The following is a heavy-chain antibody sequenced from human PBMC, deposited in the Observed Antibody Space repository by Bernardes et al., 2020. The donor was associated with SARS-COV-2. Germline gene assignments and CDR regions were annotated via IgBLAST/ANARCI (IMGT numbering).Heavy chain of an antibody. J-gene: IGHJ4*02. CDR2: SRDITNSYSA. CDR3: AREGFDPGPDFDF. CDR1: GFTFSAYY. Sequence: GSLRLSCAASGFTFSAYYIDWVRQAPGKGLEWVGRSRDITNSYSADYAASVKGRFTISRDDSGNSLYLQMDSLKTDDTAVYYCAREGFDPGPDFDFWGQGTLVTVSS. V-gene: IGHV3-72*01. D-gene: IGHD3-10*01.